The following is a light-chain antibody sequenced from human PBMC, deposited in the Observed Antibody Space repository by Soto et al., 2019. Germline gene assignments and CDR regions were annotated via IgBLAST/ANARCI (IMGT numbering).Light chain of an antibody. V-gene: IGLV2-14*01. J-gene: IGLJ3*02. CDR3: SSYTSSSTLGNWV. Sequence: QSALTQPASVSGSPGQSITISCTGTSSDVGGYNYVSWYQQHPGKAPKLMIYDVSNRPSGVSNRFSGSKSGNTASLTISGLQAEDEADYDCSSYTSSSTLGNWVFGGGTKLTVL. CDR2: DVS. CDR1: SSDVGGYNY.